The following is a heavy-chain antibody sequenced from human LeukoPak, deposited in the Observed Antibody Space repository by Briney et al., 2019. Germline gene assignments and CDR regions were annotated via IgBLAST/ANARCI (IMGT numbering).Heavy chain of an antibody. V-gene: IGHV3-30*02. CDR3: AKDPPEGIAARLDY. CDR2: IRYDGSNT. J-gene: IGHJ4*02. CDR1: GFTFSSYG. Sequence: PGGSLRLSCAASGFTFSSYGMHWVRQAPGKGLEWLAFIRYDGSNTYVDSVKGRFTISRDNSKNTLYLQMNSLRAEDTAVYYCAKDPPEGIAARLDYWGQGTLVTVSS. D-gene: IGHD6-13*01.